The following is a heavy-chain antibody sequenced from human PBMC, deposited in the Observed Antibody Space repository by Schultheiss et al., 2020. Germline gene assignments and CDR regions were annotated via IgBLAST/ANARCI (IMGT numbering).Heavy chain of an antibody. CDR1: GGSISSSVYY. Sequence: SETLSLTCTVSGGSISSSVYYWSWIRQPPGRGLQWIGYVYYSGSTYYNPSLQSRVTISVDTSKNQFSLKLSSVTAADTAVYYCARNNQFGDFDDWGQGTPVTVSS. CDR2: VYYSGST. CDR3: ARNNQFGDFDD. D-gene: IGHD3-10*01. J-gene: IGHJ4*02. V-gene: IGHV4-30-4*01.